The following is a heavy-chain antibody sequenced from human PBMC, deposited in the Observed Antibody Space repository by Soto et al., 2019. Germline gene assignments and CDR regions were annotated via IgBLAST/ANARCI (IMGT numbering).Heavy chain of an antibody. CDR2: ISGSGGST. J-gene: IGHJ4*02. CDR1: GFTFSSYA. CDR3: AKDLNSAQGYFDY. V-gene: IGHV3-23*01. Sequence: GGSLRLSCAASGFTFSSYAMSWVRQAPGKWLEWVSAISGSGGSTYYADSVKGRFTISRDNSKNTLYLQMNSLRAEDTAVYYCAKDLNSAQGYFDYWGQGTLVTVSS.